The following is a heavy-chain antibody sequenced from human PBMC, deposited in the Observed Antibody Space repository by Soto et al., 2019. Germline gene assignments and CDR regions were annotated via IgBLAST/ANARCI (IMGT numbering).Heavy chain of an antibody. V-gene: IGHV2-5*02. Sequence: SGPTLVNPTQTLTLTCTFSGFSLSTSGVGVGWIRQPPGKALEWLALIYWDDDKRYSPSLKSRLTITKDTSKNQVVLTMTNMDPVDTATYYCAHCPPVPAAMPRNGFDPWGQGTLVTVSS. CDR1: GFSLSTSGVG. CDR2: IYWDDDK. D-gene: IGHD2-2*01. CDR3: AHCPPVPAAMPRNGFDP. J-gene: IGHJ5*02.